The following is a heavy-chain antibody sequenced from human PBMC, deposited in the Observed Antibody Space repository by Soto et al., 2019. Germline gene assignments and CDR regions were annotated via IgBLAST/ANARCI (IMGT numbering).Heavy chain of an antibody. V-gene: IGHV3-30*18. CDR1: GFTFSSYG. D-gene: IGHD2-15*01. CDR3: AKCLWGGSCYSNWFDP. J-gene: IGHJ5*02. CDR2: ISYDGSNK. Sequence: PGGSLRLSCAASGFTFSSYGMHWVRQAPGKGLEWVAVISYDGSNKYYADSVKGRFTISRDNSKNTLYLQMNSLRAEDTAVYYCAKCLWGGSCYSNWFDPWGQGTLVTVSS.